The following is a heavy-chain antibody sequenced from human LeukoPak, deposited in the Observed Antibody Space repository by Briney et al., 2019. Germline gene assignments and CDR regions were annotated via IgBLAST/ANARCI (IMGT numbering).Heavy chain of an antibody. CDR3: ARVQDSSGYLDY. D-gene: IGHD3-22*01. CDR1: GFTFSSYS. J-gene: IGHJ4*02. V-gene: IGHV3-21*01. Sequence: PGGSLRLSCAASGFTFSSYSMNWVRQAPGKGLEWVSSISSSSSYIYYADSVKGRFTISRDNAKNSLYLQVNSLRAEDTAVYYCARVQDSSGYLDYWGQGTLVTVSS. CDR2: ISSSSSYI.